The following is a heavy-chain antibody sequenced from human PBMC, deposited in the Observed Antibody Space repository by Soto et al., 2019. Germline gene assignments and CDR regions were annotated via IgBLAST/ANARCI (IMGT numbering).Heavy chain of an antibody. V-gene: IGHV4-59*02. CDR2: IYYSGST. J-gene: IGHJ6*02. CDR1: EGAVISYY. Sequence: SQPRSHTGTVGEGAVISYYWSCIRKPPGKGLEWIGYIYYSGSTNYNPSLKSRVTMSVDKPKNQFSLKLSSVTAADTAVYYCARRGYGPGFPYYYGMDVRGQGTTVTVSS. D-gene: IGHD3-10*01. CDR3: ARRGYGPGFPYYYGMDV.